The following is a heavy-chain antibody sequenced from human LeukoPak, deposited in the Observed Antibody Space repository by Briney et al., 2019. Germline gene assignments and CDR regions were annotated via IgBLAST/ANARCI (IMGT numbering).Heavy chain of an antibody. CDR1: GFTFSSYA. Sequence: GGSLRLSCAASGFTFSSYAMHWVRQAPGKGLEWVAVISYDGSNKYYADSVKGRFTISRDNSKNTLYLQMNSLRAEDTAVYYCARADGVRQQLAHPKWVFYFDYWGQGTLVTVSS. CDR3: ARADGVRQQLAHPKWVFYFDY. D-gene: IGHD6-13*01. J-gene: IGHJ4*02. CDR2: ISYDGSNK. V-gene: IGHV3-30-3*01.